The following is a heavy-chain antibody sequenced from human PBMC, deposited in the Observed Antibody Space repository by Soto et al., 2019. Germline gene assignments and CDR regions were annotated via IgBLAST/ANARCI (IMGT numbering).Heavy chain of an antibody. J-gene: IGHJ6*03. Sequence: QVQLRESGPGLVKPSETLSLTCTVSGGSISTYYWSWIRQPPGKGLEWIGYIHYSGSTSYNPSLNSRVTISVDTSKNKFSLKLSSVTAADTAVYYCARQPSADYYYYYMDVWGKGTRVTVSS. V-gene: IGHV4-59*08. CDR1: GGSISTYY. CDR3: ARQPSADYYYYYMDV. CDR2: IHYSGST.